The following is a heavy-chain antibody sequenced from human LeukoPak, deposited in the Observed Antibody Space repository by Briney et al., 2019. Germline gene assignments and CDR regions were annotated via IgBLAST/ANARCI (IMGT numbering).Heavy chain of an antibody. CDR1: GFTFSSYA. CDR3: ARGRRITMVRGVPRTQYFDY. J-gene: IGHJ4*02. CDR2: ISYDGSNK. D-gene: IGHD3-10*01. Sequence: PGRSLRLSCAASGFTFSSYAMHWVRQAPGKGLEWVAVISYDGSNKYYADSVKGRFTISRDNSKNTLYLQMNSLRAEDTAVYYYARGRRITMVRGVPRTQYFDYWGQGTLVTVSS. V-gene: IGHV3-30-3*01.